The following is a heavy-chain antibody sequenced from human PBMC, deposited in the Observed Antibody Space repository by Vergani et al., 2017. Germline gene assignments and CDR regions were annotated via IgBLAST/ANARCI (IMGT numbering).Heavy chain of an antibody. CDR2: IYSGGST. CDR3: ARIRSHTQGDY. CDR1: GFTVSSNY. D-gene: IGHD4-17*01. V-gene: IGHV3-53*01. J-gene: IGHJ4*02. Sequence: EVQLVESGGGLIQPGGSLRLSCAASGFTVSSNYMSWVRQAPGQGLEWVSVIYSGGSTYYADPVKGRFPISSDNSKNTLYLQMNNLRAEDTAVYYCARIRSHTQGDYWGQGTLVTVSS.